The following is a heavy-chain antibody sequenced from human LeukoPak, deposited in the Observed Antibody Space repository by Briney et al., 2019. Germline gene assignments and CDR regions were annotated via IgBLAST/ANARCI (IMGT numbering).Heavy chain of an antibody. CDR3: AKSSDSDVFDI. Sequence: GRSLRLSCAASGFTFDDYAIHWVRQAPGKGLEWVSGISWNSDSIGYADSVKGRFTISRDNAKNSLYLQMNSLRAEDTALYHCAKSSDSDVFDIWGQGTMVTVSS. CDR1: GFTFDDYA. V-gene: IGHV3-9*01. J-gene: IGHJ3*02. CDR2: ISWNSDSI.